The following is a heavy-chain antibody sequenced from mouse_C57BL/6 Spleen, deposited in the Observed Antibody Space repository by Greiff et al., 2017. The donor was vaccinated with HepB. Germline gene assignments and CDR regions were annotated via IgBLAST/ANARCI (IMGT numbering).Heavy chain of an antibody. Sequence: VQLKQSGAELVRPGASVTLSCKASGYTFTDYEMHWVKQTPVHGLEWIGAIDPETGGTAYNQKFKGKAILTADKSSSTAYMELRSLTSEDSAVYYCTRGDYGSSYDFDYWGQGTTLTVSS. V-gene: IGHV1-15*01. J-gene: IGHJ2*01. CDR3: TRGDYGSSYDFDY. CDR1: GYTFTDYE. CDR2: IDPETGGT. D-gene: IGHD1-1*01.